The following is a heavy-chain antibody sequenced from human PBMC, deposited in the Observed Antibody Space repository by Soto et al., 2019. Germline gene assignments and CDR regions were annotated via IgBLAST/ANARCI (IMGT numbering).Heavy chain of an antibody. Sequence: EVQLVESWGGLVQPGGSLRLSCACSGFTFSNYWMHWVRQAPGKGLEWVSRIDHDGPTDYADSVRGRFTISRDNAENTLYLQMNSLRPEDTAVYYCVRDSHGDYWGQGTLVTVSS. CDR3: VRDSHGDY. J-gene: IGHJ4*02. CDR2: IDHDGPT. CDR1: GFTFSNYW. V-gene: IGHV3-74*01.